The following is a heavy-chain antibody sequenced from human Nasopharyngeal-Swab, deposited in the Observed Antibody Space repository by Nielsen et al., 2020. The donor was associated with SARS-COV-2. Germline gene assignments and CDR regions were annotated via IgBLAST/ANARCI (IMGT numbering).Heavy chain of an antibody. CDR3: ARLIVATSWYFDL. V-gene: IGHV4-31*03. D-gene: IGHD5-12*01. CDR2: IYYSGST. CDR1: GGSISSGGYY. Sequence: SETLSLTCTVSGGSISSGGYYWSWIRQHPGKGLEWIGYIYYSGSTYYNPSLKSRVTISVDTSKNQFSRKLSSVTAADTAVYYCARLIVATSWYFDLWGRGTLVTVSS. J-gene: IGHJ2*01.